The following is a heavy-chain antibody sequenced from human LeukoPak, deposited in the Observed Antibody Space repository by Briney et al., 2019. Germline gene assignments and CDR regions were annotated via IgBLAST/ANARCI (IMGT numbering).Heavy chain of an antibody. CDR1: GYRFNVYD. D-gene: IGHD4-23*01. V-gene: IGHV1-18*01. CDR2: ISTYTGRA. J-gene: IGHJ3*01. Sequence: ASVKVSCKTSGYRFNVYDILWVRQAAGHGLDYVGWISTYTGRANYAQKFQGRVSMITDTSTSTAHLELTNLTSSDTGLYYCARADGTNSGTYALDVWGLGTMVTVAS. CDR3: ARADGTNSGTYALDV.